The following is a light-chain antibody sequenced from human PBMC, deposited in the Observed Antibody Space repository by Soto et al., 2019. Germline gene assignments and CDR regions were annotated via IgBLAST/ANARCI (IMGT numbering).Light chain of an antibody. CDR3: ATWDGGLTPQGV. V-gene: IGLV1-51*01. Sequence: QSALTQPASVSGSPGQSITISCSGSTSNIGKSYVSWYQQVPGTAPRLLIYDNNQRPSGIPDRFSGSKSGTSATLAITGLQTGDESDYYCATWDGGLTPQGVFGTGTKVTVL. J-gene: IGLJ1*01. CDR1: TSNIGKSY. CDR2: DNN.